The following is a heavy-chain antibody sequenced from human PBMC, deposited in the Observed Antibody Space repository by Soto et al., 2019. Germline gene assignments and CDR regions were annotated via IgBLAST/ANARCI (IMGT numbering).Heavy chain of an antibody. Sequence: QVQLVQSGAEVKKPGASVKVSCKASGYTFTSYGISWVRQAPGQGLEWMGWISAYNGNTNYAQKLQGRVTMTTDTSTSTAYMELRSLRSDDTAVYYCARDRWAGSSGWSAFDIWGQGIMVTVSS. CDR2: ISAYNGNT. J-gene: IGHJ3*02. CDR3: ARDRWAGSSGWSAFDI. CDR1: GYTFTSYG. D-gene: IGHD6-19*01. V-gene: IGHV1-18*01.